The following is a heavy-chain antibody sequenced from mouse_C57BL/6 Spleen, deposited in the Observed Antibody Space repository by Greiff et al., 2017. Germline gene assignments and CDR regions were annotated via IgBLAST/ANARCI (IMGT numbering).Heavy chain of an antibody. CDR2: IDPSDSYT. D-gene: IGHD1-1*01. CDR3: ARTTVVATCAMDY. J-gene: IGHJ4*01. V-gene: IGHV1-69*01. CDR1: GYTFTSYW. Sequence: QVQLQQPGAELVMPGASVKLSCKASGYTFTSYWMHWVKQRPGQGLEWIGGIDPSDSYTNYNQKFKGKSTLTVDKSSSTAYMQLSSLTSEDSAVYYGARTTVVATCAMDYWGKGTSVTVSS.